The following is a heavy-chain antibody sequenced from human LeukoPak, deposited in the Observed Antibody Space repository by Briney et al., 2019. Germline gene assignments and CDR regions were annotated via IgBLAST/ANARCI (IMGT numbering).Heavy chain of an antibody. CDR2: MNPNSGNT. Sequence: ASVKVSCKASGYTFTSYDTNWVRQATGQGLEWMGWMNPNSGNTGYAQKFQGRVTMTRNTSISTAYMELSSLRSEDTAVYYCARQEVLSFYYDFWSGPVFSYFDYWGQGTLVTVSS. CDR3: ARQEVLSFYYDFWSGPVFSYFDY. J-gene: IGHJ4*02. D-gene: IGHD3-3*01. V-gene: IGHV1-8*01. CDR1: GYTFTSYD.